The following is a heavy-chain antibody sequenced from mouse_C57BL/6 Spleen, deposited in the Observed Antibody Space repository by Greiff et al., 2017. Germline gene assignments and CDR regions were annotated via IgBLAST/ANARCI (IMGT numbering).Heavy chain of an antibody. CDR3: ARGTSNYGFAY. V-gene: IGHV1-81*01. Sequence: QVQLQQSGAELARPGASVKLSCKASGYTFTSSGISWVKQRTGQGLEWIGEIYPRSGNTYYNEKFKGKATLTADKSSSTAYMELRSLTSEDSAVYFCARGTSNYGFAYWGQGTLVTVSA. CDR1: GYTFTSSG. J-gene: IGHJ3*01. CDR2: IYPRSGNT. D-gene: IGHD2-5*01.